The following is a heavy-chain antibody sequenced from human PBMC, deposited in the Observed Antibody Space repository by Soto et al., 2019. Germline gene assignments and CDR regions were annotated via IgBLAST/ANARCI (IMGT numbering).Heavy chain of an antibody. V-gene: IGHV1-2*02. CDR3: ARDSYYDILTGYPRNALEI. CDR2: INPNTGGT. J-gene: IGHJ3*02. D-gene: IGHD3-9*01. Sequence: ASVKVSCKASGYAFIGYYVHWVRQAPGQGLEWMGWINPNTGGTNYAQKYQGRVTMTRDTSITTAYMELSRLRSDDTAVYYCARDSYYDILTGYPRNALEIWGQGTMVTVSS. CDR1: GYAFIGYY.